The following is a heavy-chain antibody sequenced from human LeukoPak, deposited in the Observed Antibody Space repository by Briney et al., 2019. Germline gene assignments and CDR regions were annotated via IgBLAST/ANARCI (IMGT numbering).Heavy chain of an antibody. D-gene: IGHD2-15*01. CDR1: GGSISSSSYY. CDR2: TYYSGST. Sequence: PSETLSLTCTVSGGSISSSSYYWGWIRQPPGKGLEWIGSTYYSGSTYYNPSLKSRVTISVDTSKNQFSLKLSSVTAADTAVYYCATGSHVVVVAAFDYWGQGTLVTVSS. J-gene: IGHJ4*02. V-gene: IGHV4-39*07. CDR3: ATGSHVVVVAAFDY.